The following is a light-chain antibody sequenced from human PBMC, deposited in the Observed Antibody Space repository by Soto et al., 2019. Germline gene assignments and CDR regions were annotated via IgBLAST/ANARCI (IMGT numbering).Light chain of an antibody. CDR2: LGS. CDR3: MQALQTPRT. Sequence: DIVMTQSPLSLPVTPGEPASICVGSSESLLHSNGNNYLEWYLQKPGQSPQLLIYLGSSRASGVPDRFSGSGSGTDFTLKIRRVEAEDVGVYYCMQALQTPRTFGQGTKV. CDR1: ESLLHSNGNNY. J-gene: IGKJ1*01. V-gene: IGKV2-28*01.